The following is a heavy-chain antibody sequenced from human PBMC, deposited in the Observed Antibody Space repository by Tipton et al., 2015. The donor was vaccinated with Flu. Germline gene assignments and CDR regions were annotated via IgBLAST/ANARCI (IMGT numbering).Heavy chain of an antibody. CDR2: IYHSGST. CDR1: GYSISSGYY. CDR3: ARRPYMSSSDLYAFDI. V-gene: IGHV4-38-2*01. J-gene: IGHJ3*02. Sequence: TLSLTCAVSGYSISSGYYWGWIRQPPGKGLEWIGSIYHSGSTYYNPSLKSRVTISVDTSKNQFSLKLSSVAAADTAIYYCARRPYMSSSDLYAFDIWGQGTMVTVSS. D-gene: IGHD6-6*01.